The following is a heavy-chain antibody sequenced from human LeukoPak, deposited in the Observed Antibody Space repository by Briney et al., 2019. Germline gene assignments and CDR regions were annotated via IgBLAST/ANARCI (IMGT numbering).Heavy chain of an antibody. CDR1: GFSFSSYA. Sequence: GGSLRLSCAASGFSFSSYAMRWVRQAPGKGLEWVAVISYDGNNKYYADSVTRRFTISRDNSTTTPYLQLNSLRAEDTAVYYCASRPAMVNPDYSYYYMDAWGNGTTVTASS. J-gene: IGHJ6*03. CDR3: ASRPAMVNPDYSYYYMDA. CDR2: ISYDGNNK. V-gene: IGHV3-30*07. D-gene: IGHD5-18*01.